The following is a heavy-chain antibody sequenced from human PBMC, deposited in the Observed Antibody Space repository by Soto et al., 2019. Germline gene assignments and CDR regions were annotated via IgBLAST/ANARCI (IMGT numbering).Heavy chain of an antibody. J-gene: IGHJ4*02. V-gene: IGHV3-11*06. CDR3: AIYSGKIRGIDY. D-gene: IGHD1-26*01. Sequence: QVQLVESGGGLVKPGGSLRLSCAASGFTFSDYYMSWIRQAPGKGLEWVSYISSSSSYTNYADSVKGRFTISRDNAKNSLYLQMNSLRAEDTAVYYCAIYSGKIRGIDYWGQGTLVTVSS. CDR2: ISSSSSYT. CDR1: GFTFSDYY.